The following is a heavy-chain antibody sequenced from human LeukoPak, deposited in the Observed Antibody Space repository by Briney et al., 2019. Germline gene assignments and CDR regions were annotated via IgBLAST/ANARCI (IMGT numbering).Heavy chain of an antibody. D-gene: IGHD3-3*01. Sequence: PGGSLRLSRAASGFTFSDYYMSWIRQAPGKGLEWVSYISSSGSTIYYADSVKGRFTISRDNAKNSLYLQMNSLRAEDTAVYYCARDRFDFWSGKYYYYGMDVWGQGTTVTVSS. V-gene: IGHV3-11*01. CDR3: ARDRFDFWSGKYYYYGMDV. J-gene: IGHJ6*02. CDR2: ISSSGSTI. CDR1: GFTFSDYY.